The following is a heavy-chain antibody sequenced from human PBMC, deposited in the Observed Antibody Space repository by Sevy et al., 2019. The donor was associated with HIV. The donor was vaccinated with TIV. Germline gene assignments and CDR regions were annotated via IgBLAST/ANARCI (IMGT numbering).Heavy chain of an antibody. Sequence: SETLSLTCTVSGCSITSLYWNWIRQPPGKGLEWIANIYYNGHINYNPSLKSRVTLSLDTSKNQVSLRLSSVTAADTAMYYCAGENAWGSGYSWGQGTLVTVSS. V-gene: IGHV4-59*08. J-gene: IGHJ4*02. CDR3: AGENAWGSGYS. CDR1: GCSITSLY. D-gene: IGHD6-19*01. CDR2: IYYNGHI.